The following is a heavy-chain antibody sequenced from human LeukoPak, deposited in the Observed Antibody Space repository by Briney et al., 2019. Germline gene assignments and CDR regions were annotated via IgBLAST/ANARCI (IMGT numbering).Heavy chain of an antibody. D-gene: IGHD5-18*01. J-gene: IGHJ4*02. CDR1: GGSISSYY. CDR2: IYSSGST. V-gene: IGHV4-39*01. CDR3: ARTGPDTAMVHFDY. Sequence: SETLSLTCTVSGGSISSYYWGWIRQPPGKGLEWIGSIYSSGSTYYNPSIKSRVTIYADTSKNQFSLKLSSVTAADTAVYYCARTGPDTAMVHFDYWGQGTLVTVSS.